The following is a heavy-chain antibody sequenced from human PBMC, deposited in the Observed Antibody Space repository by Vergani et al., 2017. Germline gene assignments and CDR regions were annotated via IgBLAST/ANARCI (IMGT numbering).Heavy chain of an antibody. D-gene: IGHD3-22*01. CDR2: ISSSSSTI. J-gene: IGHJ6*03. CDR1: GFTFSSYS. V-gene: IGHV3-48*02. Sequence: EVQLVESGGGLVQPGGSLRLSCAASGFTFSSYSMNWVRQAPGKGLEWVSYISSSSSTIYYADSVKGRFTISRDNAKNSLYLQMNSLRDEDTAVYYCARVYYDSSGPYYYYYYMDVWGKGITVTVSS. CDR3: ARVYYDSSGPYYYYYYMDV.